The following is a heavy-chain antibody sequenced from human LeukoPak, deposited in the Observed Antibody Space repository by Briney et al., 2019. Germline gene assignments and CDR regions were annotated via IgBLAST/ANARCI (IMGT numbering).Heavy chain of an antibody. CDR3: AKRGHYSINWYHYFDY. CDR1: GFTFSSYA. D-gene: IGHD6-13*01. CDR2: ISDSDGST. V-gene: IGHV3-23*01. J-gene: IGHJ4*02. Sequence: TGGSLRLSCAASGFTFSSYAMSWVRQAPGKGLEWVSEISDSDGSTYYADSVKGRFTISRDNSKNTLFLQMNSLRPDDTAVYYCAKRGHYSINWYHYFDYWGQGTLVTVSS.